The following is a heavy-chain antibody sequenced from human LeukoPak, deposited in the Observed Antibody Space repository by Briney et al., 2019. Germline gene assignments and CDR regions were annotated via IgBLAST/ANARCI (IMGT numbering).Heavy chain of an antibody. Sequence: SETLSLTCAVYGGSFSAYYWSWIRQPPGKGLEWIGEINHSGSTNYNPSLKSRVTISVDTSKNQFSLKLSSVTAADTAVYYCARGGFYCGGDCYVDYWGQGTLVTISS. CDR3: ARGGFYCGGDCYVDY. CDR2: INHSGST. CDR1: GGSFSAYY. V-gene: IGHV4-34*01. D-gene: IGHD2-21*02. J-gene: IGHJ4*02.